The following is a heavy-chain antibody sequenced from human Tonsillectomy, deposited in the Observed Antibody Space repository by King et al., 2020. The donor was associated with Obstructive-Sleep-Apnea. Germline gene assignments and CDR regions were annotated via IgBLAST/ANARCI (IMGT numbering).Heavy chain of an antibody. D-gene: IGHD3-22*01. CDR2: MNPNSGNT. CDR1: GYTFASYD. CDR3: ATSKYYYDSSGFHWND. J-gene: IGHJ4*02. Sequence: QLVQSGAEVKKPGASVKVSCKASGYTFASYDINWVRQATGQGLEWMGWMNPNSGNTGYAQKFQGRVTMTRDTSISTAYMELSSLRSEDTAVYYCATSKYYYDSSGFHWNDWGQGTLVTASS. V-gene: IGHV1-8*01.